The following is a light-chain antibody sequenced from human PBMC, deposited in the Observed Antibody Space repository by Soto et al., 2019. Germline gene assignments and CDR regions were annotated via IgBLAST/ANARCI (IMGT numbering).Light chain of an antibody. J-gene: IGKJ4*01. V-gene: IGKV3-15*01. CDR1: QSVSSN. CDR2: GAS. Sequence: EIAMTQSPVTLSVSPGERATLSCRASQSVSSNLAWYQQKPGQAPRLLIYGASTRATGIPARFSGSGSGTEFTLSISSLQSEDFAVYYCHQYNNWPLTFGGGTKVEIK. CDR3: HQYNNWPLT.